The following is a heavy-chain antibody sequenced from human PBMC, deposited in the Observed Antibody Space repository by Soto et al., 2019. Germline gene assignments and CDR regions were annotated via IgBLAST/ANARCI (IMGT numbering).Heavy chain of an antibody. D-gene: IGHD2-2*01. J-gene: IGHJ3*02. CDR3: AGVGYCSSTSCYDYGAFDI. V-gene: IGHV1-18*01. CDR2: ISAYNGNT. CDR1: GYTFTSYG. Sequence: ASVKVSCKASGYTFTSYGISWVRQAPRQGLEWMGWISAYNGNTNYAQKLQGRVTMTTDTSTSTAYMELRSLRSDDTAVYYCAGVGYCSSTSCYDYGAFDIWGQGTMVTVSS.